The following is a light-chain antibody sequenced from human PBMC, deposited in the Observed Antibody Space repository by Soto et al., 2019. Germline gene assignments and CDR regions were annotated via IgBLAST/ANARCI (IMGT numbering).Light chain of an antibody. V-gene: IGLV3-1*01. CDR1: KLGDKY. CDR2: EDR. Sequence: SYELTQPPSVSVSPGQTASITCSGDKLGDKYSCWYQQKPGQSPVLVIYEDRKRPSGIPERFSGSKSGNTATPTISGTQAMDEADYYCQAWDSSTPVVFGGGTKLTVL. J-gene: IGLJ2*01. CDR3: QAWDSSTPVV.